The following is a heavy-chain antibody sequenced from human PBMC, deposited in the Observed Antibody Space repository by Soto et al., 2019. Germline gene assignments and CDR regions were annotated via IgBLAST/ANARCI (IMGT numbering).Heavy chain of an antibody. D-gene: IGHD5-12*01. V-gene: IGHV5-51*01. CDR2: IYPGDSDT. CDR3: ARPTPLRGYSGYDLKSHAFDI. Sequence: PGESLKISCKGSGCSFTSYWIGWVRQMPGKGLEWMGIIYPGDSDTRYSPSFQGQVTISADKSISTAYLQWSSLKASDTAMYYCARPTPLRGYSGYDLKSHAFDIWGQGTMVTVSS. J-gene: IGHJ3*02. CDR1: GCSFTSYW.